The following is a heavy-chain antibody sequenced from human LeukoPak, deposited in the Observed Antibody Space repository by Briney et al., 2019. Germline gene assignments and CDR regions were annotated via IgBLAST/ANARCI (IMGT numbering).Heavy chain of an antibody. J-gene: IGHJ4*02. CDR2: IYSGGST. Sequence: PGGSLRLSCAASGFTVSSNYMSWVRQAPGKGLEWVSVIYSGGSTYYADSVKGRFTISRDNSKNTLYLQMNSLRAEDTAVYYCARVARYSSLDYWGQGTLVTVSS. CDR3: ARVARYSSLDY. V-gene: IGHV3-53*01. D-gene: IGHD6-19*01. CDR1: GFTVSSNY.